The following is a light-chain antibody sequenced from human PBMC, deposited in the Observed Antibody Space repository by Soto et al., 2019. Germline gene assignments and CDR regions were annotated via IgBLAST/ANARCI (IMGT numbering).Light chain of an antibody. CDR1: QSVATN. J-gene: IGKJ2*01. V-gene: IGKV3-11*01. CDR3: QQRSDWPPYT. CDR2: GAS. Sequence: EIVMTQSPATLSVSPGERATLSCRASQSVATNLAWYQQRPGQAPRLLIYGASNRATGIPARFSGSGSGTDFTLTISSLEPEDFAVYYCQQRSDWPPYTFGQGTKV.